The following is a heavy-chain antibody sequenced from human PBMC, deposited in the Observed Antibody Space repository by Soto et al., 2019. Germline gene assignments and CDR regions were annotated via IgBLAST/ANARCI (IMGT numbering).Heavy chain of an antibody. V-gene: IGHV4-31*03. CDR1: GGSIISGAYY. D-gene: IGHD6-13*01. Sequence: SETLSLTCTVSGGSIISGAYYWGWIRQHPGKGLEWIGYISHRGTAYYTPSLKSRVSLSVDPSKSQFSLNVTSLTAADTAVYYCARVSATGTRWFDPWGPGTLVTVSS. CDR3: ARVSATGTRWFDP. J-gene: IGHJ5*02. CDR2: ISHRGTA.